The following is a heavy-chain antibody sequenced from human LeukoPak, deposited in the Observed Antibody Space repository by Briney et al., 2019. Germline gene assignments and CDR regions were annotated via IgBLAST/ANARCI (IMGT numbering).Heavy chain of an antibody. CDR3: ARGCSAGTPHNWFDP. CDR2: IYYSGST. V-gene: IGHV4-59*01. D-gene: IGHD6-13*01. Sequence: SETLSLTCTVSGGSISGYYWSWIRQPPGKGLEWIGYIYYSGSTNYNPSLKSRVTISVDTSKNQFSLKLSSVIAADTAVYYCARGCSAGTPHNWFDPWGQGTLVTVSS. J-gene: IGHJ5*02. CDR1: GGSISGYY.